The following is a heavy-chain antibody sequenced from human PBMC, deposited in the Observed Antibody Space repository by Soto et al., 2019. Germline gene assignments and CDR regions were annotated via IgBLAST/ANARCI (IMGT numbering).Heavy chain of an antibody. V-gene: IGHV5-51*01. Sequence: GESLKISCKGSGYSFTSYWIGWVRQMPGKGLEWMGIIYPGDSDTRYSPSFQGQVTISADKSISTAYLQWSSLKASDTAMYYCARNTCSGGSRQDDRQPYYGMDVWGQGTTVTVPS. CDR2: IYPGDSDT. D-gene: IGHD2-15*01. CDR3: ARNTCSGGSRQDDRQPYYGMDV. CDR1: GYSFTSYW. J-gene: IGHJ6*02.